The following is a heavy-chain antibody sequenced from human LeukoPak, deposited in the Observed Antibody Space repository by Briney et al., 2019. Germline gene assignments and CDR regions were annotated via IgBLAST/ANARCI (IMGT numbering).Heavy chain of an antibody. V-gene: IGHV7-4-1*02. Sequence: ASVKVSCKASGYTFTRYAMNWLRQAPGQGLEWMGWINPNTGNPTYAQAFTGRFVFPLDTSVSTAYLQISSLNTEDTAVYYCAIDQPVAGVSNFDSWGQGILVTVSS. J-gene: IGHJ4*02. CDR3: AIDQPVAGVSNFDS. D-gene: IGHD6-19*01. CDR1: GYTFTRYA. CDR2: INPNTGNP.